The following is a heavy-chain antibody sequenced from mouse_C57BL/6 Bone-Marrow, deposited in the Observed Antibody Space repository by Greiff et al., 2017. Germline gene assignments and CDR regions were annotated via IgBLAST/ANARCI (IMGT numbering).Heavy chain of an antibody. J-gene: IGHJ1*03. CDR2: IDPSDSYT. CDR1: GYTFTSYW. V-gene: IGHV1-59*01. CDR3: ARRGTGSSYDWYFDV. Sequence: QVQLQQPGAELVRPGTSVKLSCKASGYTFTSYWMHWVQQRPGQGLEWIGVIDPSDSYTNYNQKFKGKATLTVDPSSSTAYMQLSSLTSEDSAVFYCARRGTGSSYDWYFDVWGTGTTVTVSS. D-gene: IGHD1-1*01.